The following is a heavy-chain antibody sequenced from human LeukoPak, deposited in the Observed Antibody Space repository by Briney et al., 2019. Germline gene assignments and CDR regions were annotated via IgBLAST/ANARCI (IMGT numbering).Heavy chain of an antibody. CDR1: GGSISSGDYY. CDR2: IYYSGST. V-gene: IGHV4-30-4*01. D-gene: IGHD1-26*01. Sequence: PSETLSLTCTVSGGSISSGDYYWSWSRQPPGRALEWIGNIYYSGSTYYNPSLKSRVTISVDTSKNQFSLKLSSVTAADTALYYCARDGSGSYNWFDPWGQGTLVTVSS. CDR3: ARDGSGSYNWFDP. J-gene: IGHJ5*02.